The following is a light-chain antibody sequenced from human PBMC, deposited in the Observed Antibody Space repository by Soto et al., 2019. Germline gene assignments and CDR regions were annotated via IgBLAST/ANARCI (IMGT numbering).Light chain of an antibody. CDR3: SSYTSSSTLV. CDR1: RRDVGGYNY. J-gene: IGLJ2*01. V-gene: IGLV2-14*01. Sequence: QSALTQPASVSGSPGQSITISCTGTRRDVGGYNYVSWYQQYPGKSPKLLIYEVTHRPSGVSNRFSGSKSGNTASLTISGLQAEDEADYYCSSYTSSSTLVFGGGTQLSVL. CDR2: EVT.